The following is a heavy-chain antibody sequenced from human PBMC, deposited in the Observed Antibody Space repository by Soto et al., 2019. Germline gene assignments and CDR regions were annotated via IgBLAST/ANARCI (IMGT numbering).Heavy chain of an antibody. J-gene: IGHJ4*02. Sequence: QVQLEQSGAEVKKPGASVKVFCKTSGYTFTSYGVSWVRQAPGQGLEWMAWISGSSGSTYYAQNFQGRVTVTTDTSTDTASMELRSLRSGDSAIYYCARGNYFGSGTFDYWGQGTLVTVSS. CDR2: ISGSSGST. CDR1: GYTFTSYG. D-gene: IGHD3-10*01. V-gene: IGHV1-18*01. CDR3: ARGNYFGSGTFDY.